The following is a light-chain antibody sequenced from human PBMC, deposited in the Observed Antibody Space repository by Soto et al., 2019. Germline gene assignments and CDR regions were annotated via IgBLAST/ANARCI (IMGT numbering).Light chain of an antibody. J-gene: IGLJ1*01. V-gene: IGLV2-11*01. CDR3: CLYAVTFYV. Sequence: QSALTQPRSVSGSPGPSVTISCTGTSSDVCTYDFVSWYQQHPGKAPRLMIFDVSERPSGVPDRLSGSKSGNTASLTISGLLAEDEADYYCCLYAVTFYVCGSGTKVTVL. CDR2: DVS. CDR1: SSDVCTYDF.